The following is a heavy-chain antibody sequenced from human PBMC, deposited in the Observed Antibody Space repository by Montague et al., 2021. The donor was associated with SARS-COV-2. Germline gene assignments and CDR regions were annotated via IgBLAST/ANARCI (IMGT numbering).Heavy chain of an antibody. V-gene: IGHV4-59*01. CDR3: VRADRRDPDTPHLYYYKGMDL. J-gene: IGHJ6*02. Sequence: SETLSLTCSVSGGSIGSYYWSWPRQPPGKGLEWIGHIHYSGSNTYSPSFKSRVTISIDTSKNQVSLNLRSVTAADTAVYFCVRADRRDPDTPHLYYYKGMDLWGQGTTVTVSS. D-gene: IGHD2-15*01. CDR1: GGSIGSYY. CDR2: IHYSGSN.